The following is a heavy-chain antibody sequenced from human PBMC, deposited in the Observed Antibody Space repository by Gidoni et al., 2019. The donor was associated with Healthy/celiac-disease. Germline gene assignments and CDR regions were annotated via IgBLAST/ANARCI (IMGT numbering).Heavy chain of an antibody. CDR1: GFTFSSYA. CDR2: ISYDGSNK. CDR3: AREGPIFPTGNDYGRQNFDY. D-gene: IGHD4-17*01. V-gene: IGHV3-30-3*01. J-gene: IGHJ4*02. Sequence: QVQLVESGGGVVQPGRSLRLACAASGFTFSSYAMHWVRQAPGKGLEWVAVISYDGSNKYYADSVKGRFTISRDNSKNTLYLQMNSLRAEDTAVYYCAREGPIFPTGNDYGRQNFDYWGQGTLVTVSS.